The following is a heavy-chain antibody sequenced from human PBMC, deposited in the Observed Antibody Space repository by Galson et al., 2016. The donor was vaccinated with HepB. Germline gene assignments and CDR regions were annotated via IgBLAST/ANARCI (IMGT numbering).Heavy chain of an antibody. CDR1: GFSFSNYG. CDR2: IWYDGSNK. CDR3: AKEGDSSGWYNMDV. Sequence: SLRLSCAASGFSFSNYGMYWVRQAPGKGLEWVTVIWYDGSNKYYADSVKGRFTISRDNSKNTLYLQMNSRRAEETAVYYCAKEGDSSGWYNMDVWGKGTTVTVSS. D-gene: IGHD6-19*01. V-gene: IGHV3-33*06. J-gene: IGHJ6*03.